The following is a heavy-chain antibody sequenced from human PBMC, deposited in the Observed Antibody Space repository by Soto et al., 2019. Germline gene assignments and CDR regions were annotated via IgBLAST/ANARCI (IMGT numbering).Heavy chain of an antibody. J-gene: IGHJ5*02. CDR1: GGSVSSGDYY. Sequence: SETLSLTCTVSGGSVSSGDYYWSWIRQPPGKGLEWIGYIYCSGNTNYNPSLKSRVIISVDTSKNLFSLKLTSVTAADTAVYYCARSPVDTSMIYWLDPWGQGTLVTVSS. V-gene: IGHV4-61*08. D-gene: IGHD5-18*01. CDR2: IYCSGNT. CDR3: ARSPVDTSMIYWLDP.